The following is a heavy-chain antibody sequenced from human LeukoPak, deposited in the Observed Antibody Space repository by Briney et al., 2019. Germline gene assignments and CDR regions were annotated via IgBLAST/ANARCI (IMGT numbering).Heavy chain of an antibody. CDR3: ARLIAAPGDY. CDR1: GFTVSSYH. V-gene: IGHV3-66*02. J-gene: IGHJ4*02. CDR2: IYNIGTT. D-gene: IGHD6-13*01. Sequence: HPGGSLRLSGAAAGFTVSSYHMSWVRQAPGKGLEWVSVIYNIGTTFYAESVKGRFTISRDNSKNMLYLQMNSLRAEDTAVYYCARLIAAPGDYWGQGTLVTVSS.